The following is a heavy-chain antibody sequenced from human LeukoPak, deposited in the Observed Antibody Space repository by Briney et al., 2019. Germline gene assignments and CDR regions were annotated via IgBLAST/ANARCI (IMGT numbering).Heavy chain of an antibody. D-gene: IGHD6-19*01. V-gene: IGHV4-59*01. CDR3: ARTDGGSGWYVDY. J-gene: IGHJ4*02. Sequence: SETLSLTCTVSGGSISSYYWSWIRQPPGKGLEWIGYIYYSGSTNYNPSLKSRVTISVDTSKNQFSLKLSSVTAADTAVYYCARTDGGSGWYVDYWGQGTLVTVSS. CDR1: GGSISSYY. CDR2: IYYSGST.